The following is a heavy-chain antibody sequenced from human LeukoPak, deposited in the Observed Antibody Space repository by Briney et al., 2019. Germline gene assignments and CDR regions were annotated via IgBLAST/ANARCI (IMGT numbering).Heavy chain of an antibody. Sequence: GGTLRLSCAASGFTFSSYGMSWVRQAPGKGLPWVSVIIGSGSSTYYADSVKGRFTISRDNARNTLYLQMNSLRAEDTAVYYCARWYYYETSGLYYGSFDNWGQGTLVTVS. J-gene: IGHJ5*02. CDR3: ARWYYYETSGLYYGSFDN. D-gene: IGHD3-22*01. CDR2: IIGSGSST. CDR1: GFTFSSYG. V-gene: IGHV3-23*01.